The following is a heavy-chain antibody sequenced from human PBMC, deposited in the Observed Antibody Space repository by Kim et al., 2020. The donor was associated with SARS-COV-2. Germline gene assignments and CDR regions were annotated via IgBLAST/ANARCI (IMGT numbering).Heavy chain of an antibody. V-gene: IGHV3-53*04. CDR1: GFTVSSNY. Sequence: GGSLRLSCAASGFTVSSNYMSWVRQAPGKGLEWVSVIYSGGSTYYADSVKGRFTISRHNSKNTLYLQINSLRAEDTAVYYCARTHSSGWYRGTYFDYWGQGTLVTVSS. CDR3: ARTHSSGWYRGTYFDY. J-gene: IGHJ4*02. D-gene: IGHD6-19*01. CDR2: IYSGGST.